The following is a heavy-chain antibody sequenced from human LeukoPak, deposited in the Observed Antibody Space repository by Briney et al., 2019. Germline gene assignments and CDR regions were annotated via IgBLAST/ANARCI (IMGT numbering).Heavy chain of an antibody. D-gene: IGHD6-13*01. J-gene: IGHJ5*02. CDR2: VYPSGRT. CDR1: GGSISTYY. V-gene: IGHV4-4*07. Sequence: KSSETLSLTCTVSGGSISTYYWSWVRQPAGKGLEWIGRVYPSGRTSYNPSLENRVTMSVDTSKKQFSLKLRSVTAADTAVYYCGVGGRISAANWFDPWGQGTLVTVSS. CDR3: GVGGRISAANWFDP.